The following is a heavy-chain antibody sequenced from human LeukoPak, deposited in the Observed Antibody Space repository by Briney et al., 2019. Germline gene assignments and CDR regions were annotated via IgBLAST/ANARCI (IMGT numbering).Heavy chain of an antibody. V-gene: IGHV3-53*01. D-gene: IGHD2/OR15-2a*01. CDR3: ARTHTVYGDFDY. CDR2: IFPDGRT. CDR1: VLTDTDNY. Sequence: GGSLRLSCAASVLTDTDNYFSCVRQARAKGREGVSVIFPDGRTYHAASVKGRLTITSNNPKNTLLLQMNSLRADDPALYHYARTHTVYGDFDYWGQGILVTVS. J-gene: IGHJ4*02.